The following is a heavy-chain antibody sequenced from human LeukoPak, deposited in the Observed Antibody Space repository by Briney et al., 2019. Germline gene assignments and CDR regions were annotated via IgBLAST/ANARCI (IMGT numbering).Heavy chain of an antibody. CDR2: IKQDGSEK. CDR3: ARFDSRRAFDI. V-gene: IGHV3-7*01. D-gene: IGHD1-14*01. Sequence: PGGSLRLSCAASGFTFSDHYMDWVRQAPGKGLEWVANIKQDGSEKYYVDSVKGRFTISRDNAKNSLYLQMDSLRVEGTAVYYCARFDSRRAFDIWGQGTMVTVSS. CDR1: GFTFSDHY. J-gene: IGHJ3*02.